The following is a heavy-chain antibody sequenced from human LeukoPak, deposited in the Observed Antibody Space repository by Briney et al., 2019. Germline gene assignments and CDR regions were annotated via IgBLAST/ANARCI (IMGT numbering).Heavy chain of an antibody. Sequence: GASVKVSCKASGYTFTSYAMNWVRQAPGQGLEWMGWINTNTGNPTYAQGFTGRFVFSLDTSVSTAYLQISSLKAEDTAVYYCARDRYDTGYNWFDPWGQGTLVTVSS. D-gene: IGHD3-9*01. V-gene: IGHV7-4-1*02. CDR1: GYTFTSYA. CDR3: ARDRYDTGYNWFDP. CDR2: INTNTGNP. J-gene: IGHJ5*02.